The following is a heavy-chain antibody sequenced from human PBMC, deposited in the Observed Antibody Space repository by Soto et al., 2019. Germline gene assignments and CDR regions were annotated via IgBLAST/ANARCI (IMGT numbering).Heavy chain of an antibody. V-gene: IGHV4-30-4*01. J-gene: IGHJ5*02. D-gene: IGHD3-22*01. CDR1: GGSISSGDYY. Sequence: SETLSLTCTVSGGSISSGDYYWSWIRQPPGKGLEWIGYIYCSGSTYYNPSLKSRVTISVDTSKNQFSLKLSSVTAADTAVYYCARETYYYDSSGYYDHPWGQGTLVTVSS. CDR3: ARETYYYDSSGYYDHP. CDR2: IYCSGST.